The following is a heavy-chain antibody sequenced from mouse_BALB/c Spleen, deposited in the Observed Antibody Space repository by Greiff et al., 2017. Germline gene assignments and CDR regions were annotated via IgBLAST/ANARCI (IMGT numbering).Heavy chain of an antibody. D-gene: IGHD2-1*01. J-gene: IGHJ2*01. Sequence: QVQLQQPGAELVKPGASVKLSCKASGYTFTSYWMHWVKQRPGQGLEWIGEINPSNGRTNYNEKFKSKATLTVDKSSSTAYMQLSSLTSEDSAVYYCARGSYGNLYYFDYWGQGTTLTVSS. V-gene: IGHV1S81*02. CDR3: ARGSYGNLYYFDY. CDR1: GYTFTSYW. CDR2: INPSNGRT.